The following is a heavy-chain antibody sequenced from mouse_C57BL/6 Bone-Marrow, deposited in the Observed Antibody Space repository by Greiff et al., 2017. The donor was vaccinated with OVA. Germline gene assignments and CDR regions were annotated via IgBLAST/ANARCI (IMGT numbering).Heavy chain of an antibody. V-gene: IGHV1-62-2*01. CDR1: GYTFTEYT. Sequence: QVHVKQSGAELVKPGASVKLSCKASGYTFTEYTIHWVKQRSGQGLEWIGWFYPGSGSIKYNEKFKDKATLTADKSSSTVYMELSRLTSEDSAVYFCARHEGLYGSQGYYFDYWGQGTTLTVSS. CDR3: ARHEGLYGSQGYYFDY. D-gene: IGHD1-1*01. J-gene: IGHJ2*01. CDR2: FYPGSGSI.